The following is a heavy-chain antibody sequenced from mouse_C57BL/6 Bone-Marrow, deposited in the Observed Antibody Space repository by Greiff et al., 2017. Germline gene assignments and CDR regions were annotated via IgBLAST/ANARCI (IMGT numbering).Heavy chain of an antibody. Sequence: EVQLQQSGPGLVKPSQSLSLTCSVTGYSITSGYYWNWIRQFPGNKLEWMGYISYDGSNNYNPSLKNRISITRDTSKNQFFLKLNSVTTEDTATYYCARGWLLRLFYAMDYWGQGTSVTVSS. J-gene: IGHJ4*01. CDR2: ISYDGSN. V-gene: IGHV3-6*01. D-gene: IGHD2-3*01. CDR3: ARGWLLRLFYAMDY. CDR1: GYSITSGYY.